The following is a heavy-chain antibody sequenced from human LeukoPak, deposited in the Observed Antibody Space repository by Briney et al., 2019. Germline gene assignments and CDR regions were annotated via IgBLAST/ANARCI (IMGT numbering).Heavy chain of an antibody. D-gene: IGHD6-19*01. J-gene: IGHJ3*02. V-gene: IGHV3-21*01. CDR3: ASGGGWYYVNAFDI. CDR2: ISSSSSYI. CDR1: GFTFSSYS. Sequence: GSLRLSCAASGFTFSSYSMKWVRQAPGKGLEWVSYISSSSSYIYYAPSVKGRFTISRDNAMNSLYLQMNSLRAEDTAVYYCASGGGWYYVNAFDIWGQGTMVTVSS.